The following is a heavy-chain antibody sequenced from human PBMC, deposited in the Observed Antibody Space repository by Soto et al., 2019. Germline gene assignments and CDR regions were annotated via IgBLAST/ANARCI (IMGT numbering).Heavy chain of an antibody. D-gene: IGHD6-6*01. CDR1: GGTFSSYA. Sequence: SVKVSCKTSGGTFSSYASSWVRQAPGQGLEWMGGIIPIFGTANYAQKFQGRVTITADESTSTAYMELSSLRSEDTAVYYCARGYIAARGFDYWGQGTLVTVSS. CDR3: ARGYIAARGFDY. CDR2: IIPIFGTA. V-gene: IGHV1-69*13. J-gene: IGHJ4*02.